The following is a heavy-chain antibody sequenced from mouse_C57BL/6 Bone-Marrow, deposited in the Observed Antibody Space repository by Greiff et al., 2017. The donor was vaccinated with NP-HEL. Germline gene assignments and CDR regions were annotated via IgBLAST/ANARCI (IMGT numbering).Heavy chain of an antibody. D-gene: IGHD2-3*01. CDR1: GFNIKDAY. CDR2: IDPENGDT. V-gene: IGHV14-4*01. J-gene: IGHJ3*01. Sequence: VQLKESGAELVRPGASVKLSCTASGFNIKDAYMHWVKQRPEQGLEWIGWIDPENGDTEYASKFQGKATITADTSSNTAYLQLSSLTSEDTAVYYCTTCDGYYAWFAYWGQGTLVTVSA. CDR3: TTCDGYYAWFAY.